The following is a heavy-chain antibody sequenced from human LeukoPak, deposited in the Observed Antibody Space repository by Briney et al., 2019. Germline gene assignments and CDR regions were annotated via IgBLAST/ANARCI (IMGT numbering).Heavy chain of an antibody. CDR2: IYYSGST. CDR1: GGSISSYY. Sequence: SETLSLTCTVSGGSISSYYWSWIRQPPGKGLEWIGYIYYSGSTNYNPSLKSRVTISVDTSKNQFSLKLSSVTAADTAVYYCARRSPSYSSSWYYFDYWDQGTLVTVSS. V-gene: IGHV4-59*08. J-gene: IGHJ4*02. D-gene: IGHD6-13*01. CDR3: ARRSPSYSSSWYYFDY.